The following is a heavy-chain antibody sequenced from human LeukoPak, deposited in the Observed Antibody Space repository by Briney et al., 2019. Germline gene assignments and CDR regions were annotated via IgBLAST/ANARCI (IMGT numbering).Heavy chain of an antibody. CDR1: GFTFNNYN. CDR2: ISGSGGST. J-gene: IGHJ3*02. Sequence: PGGSLRLSCAASGFTFNNYNMNWVRQAPGKGLEWVSAISGSGGSTYYADSVKGRFTISRDNSKNTLYLQMNSLRAEDTAVYYCAKDRRGSGYYVWGSYRFDAFDIWGQGTMVTVSS. CDR3: AKDRRGSGYYVWGSYRFDAFDI. V-gene: IGHV3-23*01. D-gene: IGHD3-16*02.